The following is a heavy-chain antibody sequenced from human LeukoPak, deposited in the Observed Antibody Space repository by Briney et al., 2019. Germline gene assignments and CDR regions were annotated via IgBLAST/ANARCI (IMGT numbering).Heavy chain of an antibody. CDR3: ARHLRGEITMVRGALYYFDY. J-gene: IGHJ4*02. V-gene: IGHV4-39*01. CDR1: GGSISSSSYY. Sequence: PSETLSLTCTVSGGSISSSSYYWGWIRQPPGKGLEWIGSIYYSGSTYYNPSLKSRVTISVDTSKNQFSLKLSSVTAADTAVYYCARHLRGEITMVRGALYYFDYWGQGTLVTVSS. D-gene: IGHD3-10*01. CDR2: IYYSGST.